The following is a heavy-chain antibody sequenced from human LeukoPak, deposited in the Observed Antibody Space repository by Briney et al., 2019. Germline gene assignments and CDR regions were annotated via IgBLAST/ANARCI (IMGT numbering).Heavy chain of an antibody. CDR2: FDPEDGET. CDR1: GYTLTELS. Sequence: ASVKVSCKVSGYTLTELSMHWVRQAPGKGLEWMGGFDPEDGETIYAQKFQGRVTMTEDTSISTAYMELSRLRSDDTAVYYCARAGWGYSSSWDYYYYMDVWGKGTTVTVSS. V-gene: IGHV1-24*01. D-gene: IGHD6-13*01. J-gene: IGHJ6*03. CDR3: ARAGWGYSSSWDYYYYMDV.